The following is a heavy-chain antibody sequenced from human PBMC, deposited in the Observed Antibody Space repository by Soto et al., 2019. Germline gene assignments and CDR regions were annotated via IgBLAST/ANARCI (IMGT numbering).Heavy chain of an antibody. V-gene: IGHV3-30-3*01. D-gene: IGHD6-19*01. J-gene: IGHJ5*02. CDR3: ARDSSGWHNWFDP. CDR2: ISYDGSNK. Sequence: LRLSCAASGFTFSSYAMHWVRQAPGKGLEWVAVISYDGSNKYYADSVKGRFTISRDNAKNTLYLQMNSLRAEDTAVYYCARDSSGWHNWFDPWGQGTLVTVS. CDR1: GFTFSSYA.